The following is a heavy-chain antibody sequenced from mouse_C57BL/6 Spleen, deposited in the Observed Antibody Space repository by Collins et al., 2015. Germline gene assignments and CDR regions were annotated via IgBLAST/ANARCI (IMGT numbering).Heavy chain of an antibody. J-gene: IGHJ4*01. CDR2: ISSGSSTI. CDR3: ASGYGKDYAMDY. CDR1: GFTFSSFG. D-gene: IGHD2-10*02. V-gene: IGHV5-17*02. Sequence: DVQLVESGGGLVQPGGSRKLSCAASGFTFSSFGMHWVRQAPEKGLEWVAYISSGSSTIYYADTVKGRFTISRDNPKNTLFLQMTSLRSEDTAMYYCASGYGKDYAMDYWGQGTSVTVSS.